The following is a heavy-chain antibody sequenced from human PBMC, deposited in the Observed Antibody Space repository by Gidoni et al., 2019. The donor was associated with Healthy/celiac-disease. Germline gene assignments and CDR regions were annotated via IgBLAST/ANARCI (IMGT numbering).Heavy chain of an antibody. CDR3: ARPDYYDSSGYYYGGGYNWFDP. J-gene: IGHJ5*02. Sequence: GYTFTGYYMHWVRQAPGQGLEWMGWINPNSGGTNYAQKFQGRVTMTRDTSISTAYMELSRLRSDDTAVYYCARPDYYDSSGYYYGGGYNWFDPWGQGTLVTVSS. CDR1: GYTFTGYY. V-gene: IGHV1-2*02. D-gene: IGHD3-22*01. CDR2: INPNSGGT.